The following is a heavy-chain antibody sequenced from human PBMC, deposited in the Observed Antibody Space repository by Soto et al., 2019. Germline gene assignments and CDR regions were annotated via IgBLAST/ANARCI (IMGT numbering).Heavy chain of an antibody. CDR3: ARDDSSSWGYYYYYGMDV. CDR1: GYTFTSYD. V-gene: IGHV1-8*01. CDR2: MNPNSGNT. J-gene: IGHJ6*02. D-gene: IGHD6-13*01. Sequence: ASVKVSCKASGYTFTSYDINWVRQATGQGLEWMGWMNPNSGNTGYAQKFQGRVTMTRNTSISTAYMELSSLRSEDTAVYYCARDDSSSWGYYYYYGMDVWGQGTTVTVSS.